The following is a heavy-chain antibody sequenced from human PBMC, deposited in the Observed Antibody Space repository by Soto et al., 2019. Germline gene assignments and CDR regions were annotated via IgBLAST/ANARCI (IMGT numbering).Heavy chain of an antibody. Sequence: EVQLVESGGGLVQPGESLRLSCAASGFTFDYYWMHWVRQAPGKGLVWVSRIHSDGTSTTYADSVKGRFTISRDNAKHRLSLQMNSLRAEDTAVYYCARGDRGAFDLWGQGTVVTVSS. D-gene: IGHD1-26*01. J-gene: IGHJ3*01. CDR3: ARGDRGAFDL. CDR1: GFTFDYYW. CDR2: IHSDGTST. V-gene: IGHV3-74*01.